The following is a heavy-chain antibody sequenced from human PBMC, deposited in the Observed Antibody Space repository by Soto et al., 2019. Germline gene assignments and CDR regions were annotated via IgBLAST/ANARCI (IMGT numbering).Heavy chain of an antibody. D-gene: IGHD4-17*01. CDR3: ARDRANYGDYGNWFDP. CDR2: IYYSGST. Sequence: PSETLSLTCTVSGGSISSGDYYWSWIRQPPGKGLEWIGYIYYSGSTYYNPSLKSRVTISVDTSKNQFSLKLSSVTAADTAVYYCARDRANYGDYGNWFDPWGQGTLVTVSS. J-gene: IGHJ5*02. CDR1: GGSISSGDYY. V-gene: IGHV4-30-4*02.